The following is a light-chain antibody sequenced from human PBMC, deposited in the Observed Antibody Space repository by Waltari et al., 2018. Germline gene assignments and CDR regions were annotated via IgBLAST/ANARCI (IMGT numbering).Light chain of an antibody. Sequence: DIQMTQSPSSLSASVGDRVNITCRASQIISNYLNWYQHKSGHAPSLLIYATSTLESGVPPRFTGSRSGREYTLTISGLQPEDFATYFCQQSSTVPNSFGPGTKVEV. CDR1: QIISNY. CDR2: ATS. V-gene: IGKV1-39*01. CDR3: QQSSTVPNS. J-gene: IGKJ2*03.